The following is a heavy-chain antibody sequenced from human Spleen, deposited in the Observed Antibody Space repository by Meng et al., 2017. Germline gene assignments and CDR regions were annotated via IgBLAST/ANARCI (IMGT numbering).Heavy chain of an antibody. Sequence: SETLSLTCVVSGGSFSDYYWSWIRQPPGKGLEWIGEINHSGSTNYNPSLESRATISVDTSQNNLSLKLSSVTAADSAVYYCARTLLAAAGRGFYFDFWGQGMVVTVSS. D-gene: IGHD6-13*01. J-gene: IGHJ4*02. V-gene: IGHV4-34*01. CDR2: INHSGST. CDR3: ARTLLAAAGRGFYFDF. CDR1: GGSFSDYY.